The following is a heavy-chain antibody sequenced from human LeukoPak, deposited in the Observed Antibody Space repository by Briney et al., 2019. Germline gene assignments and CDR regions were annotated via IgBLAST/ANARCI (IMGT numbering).Heavy chain of an antibody. J-gene: IGHJ4*02. CDR1: GDSISSYY. Sequence: SETLSLTCTVSGDSISSYYWSWIRQPPGKGLEWIGYIYYSGSTNYNPSLKSRVTISVDTSKNQFSLKLSSVTAADTAVYYCARVGGGPPIVVMAGFDYWGQGMLVTVSS. V-gene: IGHV4-59*08. CDR2: IYYSGST. CDR3: ARVGGGPPIVVMAGFDY. D-gene: IGHD6-19*01.